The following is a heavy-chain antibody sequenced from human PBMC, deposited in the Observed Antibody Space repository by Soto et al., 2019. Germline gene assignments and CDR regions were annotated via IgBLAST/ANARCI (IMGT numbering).Heavy chain of an antibody. J-gene: IGHJ6*02. CDR1: GGTFSSYA. CDR3: AKDTIFGVVIPFYYYYYGMDV. V-gene: IGHV1-69*06. Sequence: SVKVSCKASGGTFSSYAISWVRQAPGQGLEWMGGIIPIFGTANYAQKFQGRVTITADKSTSTAYMELSSLRSEDTAVYYCAKDTIFGVVIPFYYYYYGMDVWGQGTTVTVSS. D-gene: IGHD3-3*01. CDR2: IIPIFGTA.